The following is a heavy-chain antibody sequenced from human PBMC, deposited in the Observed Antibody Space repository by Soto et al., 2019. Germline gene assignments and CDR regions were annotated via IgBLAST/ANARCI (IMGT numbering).Heavy chain of an antibody. Sequence: GPGPLEASEALSLTCAVYGGSFSGFYWTWIRPPPGEGLEWIAEITHSGSTNYNPSLKSRLTISVDTSKNQFSLRMTSVTAADTALYYCAGGRQDIIVEPAPSWFDPWGQGTLVTVSS. CDR3: AGGRQDIIVEPAPSWFDP. V-gene: IGHV4-34*01. J-gene: IGHJ5*02. D-gene: IGHD2-2*01. CDR1: GGSFSGFY. CDR2: ITHSGST.